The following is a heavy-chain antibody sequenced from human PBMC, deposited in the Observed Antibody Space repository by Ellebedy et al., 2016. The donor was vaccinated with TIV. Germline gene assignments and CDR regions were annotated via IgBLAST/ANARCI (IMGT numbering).Heavy chain of an antibody. J-gene: IGHJ4*02. CDR1: GYSFTSYW. D-gene: IGHD6-19*01. CDR3: ARRGIAVAAENFDY. CDR2: IYPGDSDT. Sequence: GESLKISCKGSGYSFTSYWIGWVRQMPGKSLEWMGIIYPGDSDTIYSPSFQGQVTIPADKSISTAYLQWSSLKASDTAMYYCARRGIAVAAENFDYWGQGTLVTVSS. V-gene: IGHV5-51*01.